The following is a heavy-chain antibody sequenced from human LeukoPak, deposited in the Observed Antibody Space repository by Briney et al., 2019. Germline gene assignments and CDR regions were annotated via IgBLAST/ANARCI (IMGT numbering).Heavy chain of an antibody. V-gene: IGHV3-23*01. Sequence: PGGSLRLSCVVSGFTFSSYAMSWVRQAPGKGLEWVSTISGSGGRTYYADSVKGRFTISRDNSKNTLYLQINSLRAEDTAVYYCAKGNNHFDYWGQGTLVTVSS. CDR2: ISGSGGRT. D-gene: IGHD1/OR15-1a*01. CDR1: GFTFSSYA. CDR3: AKGNNHFDY. J-gene: IGHJ4*02.